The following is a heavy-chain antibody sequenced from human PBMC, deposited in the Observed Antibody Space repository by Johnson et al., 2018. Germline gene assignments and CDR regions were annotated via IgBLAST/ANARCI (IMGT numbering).Heavy chain of an antibody. CDR2: ISAYNGNT. CDR3: ARSRPILSDDHFQH. CDR1: GYTFTSYY. V-gene: IGHV1-18*04. Sequence: VQLVESGAEVKKPGASVKVSCKASGYTFTSYYMHWVRQAPGQGLEWMGWISAYNGNTNYAQKLQGRVTMTTDTSTSTAYRELGSLGSDDTAVYYGARSRPILSDDHFQHWGQGTLVTVSS. D-gene: IGHD3-10*01. J-gene: IGHJ1*01.